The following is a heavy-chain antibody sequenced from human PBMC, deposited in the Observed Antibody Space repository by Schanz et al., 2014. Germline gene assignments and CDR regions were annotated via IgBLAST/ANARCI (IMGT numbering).Heavy chain of an antibody. CDR2: MSYDGSIK. CDR3: AKDSTHIDIVLVPTAIDY. D-gene: IGHD2-2*01. J-gene: IGHJ4*02. CDR1: GFTFSSYG. V-gene: IGHV3-30*18. Sequence: VQMVESGGGVVQPGRSLRLSCAASGFTFSSYGMHWVRQAPGKGLEWVAAMSYDGSIKYYGDSVKGRFTISRDNSKTTLYLHMNSLRSEDTAVYYCAKDSTHIDIVLVPTAIDYWGQGTLVTVSS.